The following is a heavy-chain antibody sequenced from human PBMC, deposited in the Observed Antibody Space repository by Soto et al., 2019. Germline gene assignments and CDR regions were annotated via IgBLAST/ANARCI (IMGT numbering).Heavy chain of an antibody. J-gene: IGHJ6*02. V-gene: IGHV1-46*01. Sequence: ASVKVSCKASGYTFTSYAMHWVRQAPGQRLEWMGWINPSGGSTSYAQKFQGRVTMTRDTSTSTVYMELSSLRSEDTAVYYCARVAVAGYYYYGMDVWGQGTTVTVSS. D-gene: IGHD6-19*01. CDR3: ARVAVAGYYYYGMDV. CDR2: INPSGGST. CDR1: GYTFTSYA.